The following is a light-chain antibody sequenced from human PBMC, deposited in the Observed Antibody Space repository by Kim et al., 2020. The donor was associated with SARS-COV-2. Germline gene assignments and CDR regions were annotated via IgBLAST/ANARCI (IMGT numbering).Light chain of an antibody. V-gene: IGKV3-20*01. J-gene: IGKJ4*01. Sequence: VLTQSPGTLSLSPGERATLSCRASQSVSTGYLAWYQQRPGQPPRLLIYGTANRATGIPDRFSGSGSGTDFTLTISRLEPEDFAVYYCQQYNNSPLLTFGGGTKVDIK. CDR2: GTA. CDR3: QQYNNSPLLT. CDR1: QSVSTGY.